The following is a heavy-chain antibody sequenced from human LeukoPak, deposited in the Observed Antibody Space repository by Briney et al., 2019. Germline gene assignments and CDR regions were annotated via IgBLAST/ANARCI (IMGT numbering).Heavy chain of an antibody. D-gene: IGHD6-13*01. V-gene: IGHV4-59*01. CDR3: ARGRAAAGTSGVDY. J-gene: IGHJ4*02. CDR1: GGSISSYY. CDR2: IYYSGST. Sequence: PSETLSLTCTVSGGSISSYYWSWIRQPPGKGLEWIGCIYYSGSTNYNPSLKSRVTISVDTSKNQFSLKLSSVTAADTAVYYCARGRAAAGTSGVDYWGQGTLVTVSS.